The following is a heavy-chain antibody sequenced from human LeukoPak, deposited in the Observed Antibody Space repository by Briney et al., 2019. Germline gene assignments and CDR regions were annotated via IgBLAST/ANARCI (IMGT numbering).Heavy chain of an antibody. CDR3: ATGGPDY. V-gene: IGHV4-39*01. D-gene: IGHD2-15*01. J-gene: IGHJ4*02. CDR2: IYYSGST. Sequence: SETLSLTCTVSGGSISSSIYYWGWIRQPPGKGLEWIGSIYYSGSTYYNPSLKSRVTISVDTSKNQFSLKLSSVTAADTAVYYCATGGPDYWGQGTLVTVSS. CDR1: GGSISSSIYY.